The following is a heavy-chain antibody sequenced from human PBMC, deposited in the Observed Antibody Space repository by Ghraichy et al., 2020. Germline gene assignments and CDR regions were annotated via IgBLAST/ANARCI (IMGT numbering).Heavy chain of an antibody. Sequence: SETLSITCSVSGGSMSRYYWSWIRQTAGEGLEWIGRIYHSGATYYSPSLKSRVTMSIDTSKNQFSLRLSAVTAADTAVYYCARDNSFYVWDDKRYYFAMDVWGQGTTVTVS. D-gene: IGHD1-1*01. V-gene: IGHV4-4*07. CDR3: ARDNSFYVWDDKRYYFAMDV. J-gene: IGHJ6*02. CDR2: IYHSGAT. CDR1: GGSMSRYY.